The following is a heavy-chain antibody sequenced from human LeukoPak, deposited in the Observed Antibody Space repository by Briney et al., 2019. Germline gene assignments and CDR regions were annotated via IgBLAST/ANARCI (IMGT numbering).Heavy chain of an antibody. V-gene: IGHV3-30*18. Sequence: GGSLRLSCAASGFTFSSYGMHWVRQAPGKGLEWVAVISYDGSNKYYADSVKGQFTISRDNSKNTLYLQMNSLRAEDTAVYYCAKLYYYDSSGYYGTDSLDAFDIWGQGTMVTVSS. J-gene: IGHJ3*02. CDR2: ISYDGSNK. D-gene: IGHD3-22*01. CDR3: AKLYYYDSSGYYGTDSLDAFDI. CDR1: GFTFSSYG.